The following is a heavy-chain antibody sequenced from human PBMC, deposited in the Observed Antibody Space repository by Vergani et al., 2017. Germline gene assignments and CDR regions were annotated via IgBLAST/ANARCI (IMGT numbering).Heavy chain of an antibody. V-gene: IGHV1-69*02. J-gene: IGHJ6*02. CDR3: ARGAQGAGGYGMDV. CDR1: GGTFSSYT. Sequence: QVQLVQSGAEVKKPGSSVKVSCKASGGTFSSYTISWVRQAPGQGLEWMGRIIPILGIANYAQKFQGRVTITADKSTSTAYMELSSLRSEDTAVYYCARGAQGAGGYGMDVWGQGTTVTVSS. CDR2: IIPILGIA. D-gene: IGHD1-26*01.